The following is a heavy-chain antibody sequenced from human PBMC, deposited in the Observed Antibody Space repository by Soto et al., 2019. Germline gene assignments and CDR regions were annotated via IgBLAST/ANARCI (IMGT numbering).Heavy chain of an antibody. D-gene: IGHD3-16*02. V-gene: IGHV4-31*03. J-gene: IGHJ3*02. Sequence: PSETLSLTCTVSGGPISSGGYYWSWIRQHPGKGLEWIGYIYYSGSTYYNPSLKSRVTISVDTSKNQFSLKLSSVTAADTAVYYCARGVMITFGGVIVPFGDAFDIWGQGTMVTVSS. CDR1: GGPISSGGYY. CDR2: IYYSGST. CDR3: ARGVMITFGGVIVPFGDAFDI.